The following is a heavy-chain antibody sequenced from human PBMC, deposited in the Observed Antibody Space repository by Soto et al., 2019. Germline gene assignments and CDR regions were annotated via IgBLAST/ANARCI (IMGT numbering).Heavy chain of an antibody. CDR1: GFIFSSYW. D-gene: IGHD3-10*01. J-gene: IGHJ4*02. Sequence: PGGSLILSCAASGFIFSSYWMDWVLQAPGKGLVWVSRISSDGSSTTYADSVKGRFTVSRDNAKNTLYLQMNSLRAEDTAVYYCAKLWVNRGVIFDYWGLGTLVTVSS. V-gene: IGHV3-74*03. CDR2: ISSDGSST. CDR3: AKLWVNRGVIFDY.